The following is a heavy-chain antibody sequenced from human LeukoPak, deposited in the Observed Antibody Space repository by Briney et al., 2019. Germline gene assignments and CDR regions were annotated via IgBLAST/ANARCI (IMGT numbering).Heavy chain of an antibody. V-gene: IGHV4-38-2*02. CDR1: GYSISSGYY. Sequence: PSETLSLTCTVSGYSISSGYYWGWIRQPPGKGLEWIGSISHSGSTYYKPSLKSRVTISVDTSKNQFSLKLRSVTAADTAVYYCARVTSRLGWFDPWGQGTLVTVSS. D-gene: IGHD1-14*01. CDR2: ISHSGST. CDR3: ARVTSRLGWFDP. J-gene: IGHJ5*02.